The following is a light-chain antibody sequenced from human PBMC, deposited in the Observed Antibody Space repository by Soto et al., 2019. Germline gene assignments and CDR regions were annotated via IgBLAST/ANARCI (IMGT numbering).Light chain of an antibody. V-gene: IGLV1-47*01. J-gene: IGLJ1*01. CDR1: SSNIGSNY. CDR2: RNN. Sequence: QPVLTQPPSASGAPGQRVTISCSGSSSNIGSNYVYWYQQLPGTAPKLLIYRNNQRPSGVPDRFSGSKSGTSASLAISRLRSEDEADYYCAAWDDSLSGRVFGTGTKLTVL. CDR3: AAWDDSLSGRV.